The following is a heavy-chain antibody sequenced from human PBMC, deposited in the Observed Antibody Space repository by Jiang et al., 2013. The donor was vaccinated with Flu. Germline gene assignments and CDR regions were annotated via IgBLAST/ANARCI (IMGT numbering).Heavy chain of an antibody. CDR3: ARDNPSGDYRGPLDY. D-gene: IGHD4-17*01. CDR2: VYYNGIT. J-gene: IGHJ4*02. V-gene: IGHV4-59*01. Sequence: YGPGLVKPSETLSLTCTVSGGSISSFFWSWIRQPPGKGLEWIGYVYYNGITNYNPSLKSRGTISVDTSKNQFSLKLNSVTAADTAVYYCARDNPSGDYRGPLDYWGQGALVTVSS. CDR1: GGSISSFF.